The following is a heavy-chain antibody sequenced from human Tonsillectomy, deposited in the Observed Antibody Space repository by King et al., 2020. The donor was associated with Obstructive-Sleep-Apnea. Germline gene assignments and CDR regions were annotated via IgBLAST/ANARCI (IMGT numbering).Heavy chain of an antibody. CDR2: IYTGDCDT. V-gene: IGHV5-51*01. Sequence: VQLVESGAEVKKPGESLKLSCKGSGYSFTSYWIGLVRQMPGKGLEWMGIIYTGDCDTRYSPSFQGQVTTSADKSIRTAYLQWSSLKASETAMYYCARHVPGVTEDYWGQGTLVTVSS. J-gene: IGHJ4*02. CDR1: GYSFTSYW. CDR3: ARHVPGVTEDY. D-gene: IGHD3-10*01.